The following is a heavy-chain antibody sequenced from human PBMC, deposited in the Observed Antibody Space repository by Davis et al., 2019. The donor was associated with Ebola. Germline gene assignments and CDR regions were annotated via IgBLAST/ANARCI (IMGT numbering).Heavy chain of an antibody. CDR2: IITVFGIP. V-gene: IGHV1-69*13. CDR3: ARDRYSDGSGYFFEQSH. CDR1: GGTFSSYA. D-gene: IGHD3-22*01. J-gene: IGHJ4*02. Sequence: SVKVSCKASGGTFSSYAISWVRQPPGQGLDWMGGIITVFGIPKYAQKFQGRVTITADESTSTAYMELSSLRSEDTAVYYCARDRYSDGSGYFFEQSHWGQGTLVTVSS.